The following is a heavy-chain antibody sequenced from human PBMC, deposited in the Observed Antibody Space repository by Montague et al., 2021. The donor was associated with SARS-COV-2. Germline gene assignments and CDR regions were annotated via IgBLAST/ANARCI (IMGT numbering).Heavy chain of an antibody. V-gene: IGHV4-61*02. CDR1: GGSIRSGSYY. CDR3: ARDYGDYSYYYGLDV. Sequence: TLSLTCTVSGGSIRSGSYYWSWIRQPAGKGLEWIGCIYNSGSTNYNPSLKSRVTMSVDTSKNQFSLKVSSVTAADTAVYYCARDYGDYSYYYGLDVWGQGTTVTVSS. CDR2: IYNSGST. J-gene: IGHJ6*02. D-gene: IGHD4-17*01.